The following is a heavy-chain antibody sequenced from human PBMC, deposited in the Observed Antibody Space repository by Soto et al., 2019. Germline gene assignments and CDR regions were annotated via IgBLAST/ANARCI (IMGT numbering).Heavy chain of an antibody. D-gene: IGHD2-2*02. CDR1: GFTFNTYG. CDR3: AKSPNFYCSSPNCYKYYFDH. J-gene: IGHJ4*02. CDR2: ISYDGSEK. Sequence: LRLSCAASGFTFNTYGMHWVRQAPGKGLEWVAVISYDGSEKYYVDSVKGRFTISKDNSKNTLYLQMNSLRPEDTAVYYCAKSPNFYCSSPNCYKYYFDHWGQGTRVTVSS. V-gene: IGHV3-30*18.